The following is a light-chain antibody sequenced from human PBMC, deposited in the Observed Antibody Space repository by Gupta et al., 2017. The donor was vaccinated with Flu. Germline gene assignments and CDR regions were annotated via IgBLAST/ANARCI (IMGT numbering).Light chain of an antibody. CDR2: EVT. V-gene: IGLV2-11*01. J-gene: IGLJ3*02. Sequence: SALPQPRTVSGSPEQSVTISCAGTSDDIGKYLYVSWCQQQADKALNLIMYEVTGRPAGVPDRFSGSKSGNTSSLTISGRQEEDEADYYSYSDRGNYLWVFGGGTKLTVL. CDR3: YSDRGNYLWV. CDR1: SDDIGKYLY.